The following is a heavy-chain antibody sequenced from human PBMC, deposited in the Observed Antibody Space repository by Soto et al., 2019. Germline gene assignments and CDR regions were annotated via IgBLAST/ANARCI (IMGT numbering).Heavy chain of an antibody. CDR3: ALDCVEVPSALYWFET. Sequence: GASVKVSCKASGYTFTSHYMHWVRQAPGQGLEWMGIINPSGGSTSYSQKFQGRVTMTMDTSTSTVYIELSSLRSEDTAVYYCALDCVEVPSALYWFETWGHGAPGTVSS. CDR2: INPSGGST. J-gene: IGHJ5*01. V-gene: IGHV1-46*01. CDR1: GYTFTSHY. D-gene: IGHD2-2*01.